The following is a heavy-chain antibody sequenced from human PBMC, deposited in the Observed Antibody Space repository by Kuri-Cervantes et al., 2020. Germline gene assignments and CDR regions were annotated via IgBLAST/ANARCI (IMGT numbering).Heavy chain of an antibody. D-gene: IGHD6-19*01. V-gene: IGHV3-30*03. Sequence: GGSLRLSCAATGFTFSSSGMHWVRQAPGKGLEWVAVISYDGSNKYYADSLKGRFTISRDNSKNTLYLQTNSLRAEDTAVYYCARDHIEWLAPSQIPYYYYGMDVWGQGTTVTVSS. CDR1: GFTFSSSG. J-gene: IGHJ6*02. CDR2: ISYDGSNK. CDR3: ARDHIEWLAPSQIPYYYYGMDV.